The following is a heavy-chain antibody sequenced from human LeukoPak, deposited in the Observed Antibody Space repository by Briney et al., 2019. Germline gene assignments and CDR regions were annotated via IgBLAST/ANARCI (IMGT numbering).Heavy chain of an antibody. CDR1: GFTFSSYG. D-gene: IGHD3-22*01. Sequence: GGSLRLSCAASGFTFSSYGMHWVRQAPGKGLEWVALIWYDGSNKYYADSVKGRFTISRDNPKNTLYLQMNSLRAEDTAVYYCARALFNYDSSGLTYWGQGTLVTVSS. J-gene: IGHJ4*02. CDR2: IWYDGSNK. CDR3: ARALFNYDSSGLTY. V-gene: IGHV3-33*01.